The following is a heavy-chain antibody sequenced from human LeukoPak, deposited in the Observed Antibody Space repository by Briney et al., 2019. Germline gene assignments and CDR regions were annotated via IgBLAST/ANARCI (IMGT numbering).Heavy chain of an antibody. V-gene: IGHV4-39*01. D-gene: IGHD6-19*01. CDR1: GGSIGGHTFY. J-gene: IGHJ3*02. CDR3: ARLTALAGHRGAFDI. Sequence: PSETLSLTCNVSGGSIGGHTFYWDWIRQPPGKGLEWIATIYYNGNTLYNPSLKSRVAISIDMSKSQFSLHLSSVTAADTAIYYCARLTALAGHRGAFDIWGPGTMVTVSS. CDR2: IYYNGNT.